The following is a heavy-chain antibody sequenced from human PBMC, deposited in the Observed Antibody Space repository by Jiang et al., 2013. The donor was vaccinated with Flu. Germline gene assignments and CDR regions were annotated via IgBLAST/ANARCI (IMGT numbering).Heavy chain of an antibody. CDR3: ARDRDSYGHFDF. J-gene: IGHJ4*02. CDR1: GFTFGSYG. V-gene: IGHV3-33*05. CDR2: ISYDGSNK. Sequence: GRSLRLSCAASGFTFGSYGMHWVRQAPGKGLEWVALISYDGSNKYYADSVKGRFAISRDNSKNTLYLQMSSLRAEDTALYYCARDRDSYGHFDFWGQGALVTVSS. D-gene: IGHD5-18*01.